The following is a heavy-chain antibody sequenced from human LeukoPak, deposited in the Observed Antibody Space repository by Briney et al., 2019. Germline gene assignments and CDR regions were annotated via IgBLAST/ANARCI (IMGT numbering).Heavy chain of an antibody. CDR1: GFTVSSNY. Sequence: PGGSLRLSCAASGFTVSSNYMSWVRQAPGKGLEWVSVIYSGGSTYYADSVKGRFTISRDNSKNTLYLQMNSLGAEDTAVYYCAREGPRYYYYGMDVWGQGTTVTVSS. CDR3: AREGPRYYYYGMDV. V-gene: IGHV3-53*01. CDR2: IYSGGST. J-gene: IGHJ6*02.